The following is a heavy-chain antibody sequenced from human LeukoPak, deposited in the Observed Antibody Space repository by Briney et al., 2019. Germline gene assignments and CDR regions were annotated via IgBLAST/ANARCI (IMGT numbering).Heavy chain of an antibody. D-gene: IGHD3-22*01. Sequence: PGGSLRLSCAASGFTFSIFEMDWVRQAPGKGPEWVSHIGRSGDITHYSDSVRGRFTISRDDARNSLYLQMNSLRAEDTAAYYCAKELTPESSGFDAFDIWGRGTMVTISS. CDR1: GFTFSIFE. J-gene: IGHJ3*02. CDR2: IGRSGDIT. V-gene: IGHV3-48*03. CDR3: AKELTPESSGFDAFDI.